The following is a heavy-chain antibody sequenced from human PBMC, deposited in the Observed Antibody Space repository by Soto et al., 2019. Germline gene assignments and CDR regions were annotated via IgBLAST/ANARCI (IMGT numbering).Heavy chain of an antibody. Sequence: QVQLVQSGAEVKKPGASVKVSCKASGYTFPSYYMHWVRQAPGQGLEWMGIINPSGGSTSYAQKFRGSVTMTRDTPTGTVYMVLSSMRSEATAVYYCAREGPYSSSYGAFDIWGQGTMVTVSS. V-gene: IGHV1-46*01. CDR1: GYTFPSYY. J-gene: IGHJ3*02. CDR2: INPSGGST. CDR3: AREGPYSSSYGAFDI. D-gene: IGHD6-6*01.